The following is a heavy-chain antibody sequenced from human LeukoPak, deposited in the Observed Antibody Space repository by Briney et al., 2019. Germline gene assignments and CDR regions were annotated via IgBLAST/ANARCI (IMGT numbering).Heavy chain of an antibody. D-gene: IGHD3/OR15-3a*01. V-gene: IGHV3-7*01. CDR2: ITPDGSGK. CDR1: GFSFRDYW. CDR3: ARVAFGLYVMDV. J-gene: IGHJ6*02. Sequence: GGSLRLSCAASGFSFRDYWMSWVRQAPGRGLEWVADITPDGSGKTYVDSVKGRFTISRDNAKNSLYLQMNSLRAEDTAVYYCARVAFGLYVMDVWGQGTTVTVSS.